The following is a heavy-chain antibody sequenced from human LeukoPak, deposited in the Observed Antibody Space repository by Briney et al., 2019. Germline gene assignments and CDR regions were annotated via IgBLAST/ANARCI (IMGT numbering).Heavy chain of an antibody. Sequence: ASVKVSCKASGYTFTSYYMHWVRQAPGQGLEWMGIINPSGGSTSYAQKFQGRVTMTRDTSTSTVYMELSSLRSEDTAVYYCARGIAARPQDYYYYMDVWGKGTTVTVSS. V-gene: IGHV1-46*01. CDR1: GYTFTSYY. CDR2: INPSGGST. J-gene: IGHJ6*03. CDR3: ARGIAARPQDYYYYMDV. D-gene: IGHD6-6*01.